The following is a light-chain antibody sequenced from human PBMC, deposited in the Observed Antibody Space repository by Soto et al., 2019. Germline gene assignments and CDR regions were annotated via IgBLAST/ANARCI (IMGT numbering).Light chain of an antibody. V-gene: IGLV1-40*01. CDR3: QSYDSSLSVV. CDR2: GNT. CDR1: RSNIGAGYD. J-gene: IGLJ2*01. Sequence: QLVLTQPPSVSGAPGQRVTISCTGSRSNIGAGYDVHWYQQLPGTAPKLLIYGNTNRPSGVPDRFSGSKSGTSASLAITGLQVEDEADYYCQSYDSSLSVVFGGGTKVTVL.